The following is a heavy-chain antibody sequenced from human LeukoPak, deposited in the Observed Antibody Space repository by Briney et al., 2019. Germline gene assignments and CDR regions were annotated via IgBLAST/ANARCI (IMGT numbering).Heavy chain of an antibody. CDR1: GFTVSFNY. D-gene: IGHD3-22*01. V-gene: IGHV3-66*01. J-gene: IGHJ4*02. CDR2: IYSGGNT. Sequence: GGSLRLSCAASGFTVSFNYMSWVRQAPGRGLEWVSLIYSGGNTYYADSVKGRFTISRDNSNNTLYLQMNRLRDEDTAVYYCARGGTYYDDMYYFDYWGQGTLVTVSS. CDR3: ARGGTYYDDMYYFDY.